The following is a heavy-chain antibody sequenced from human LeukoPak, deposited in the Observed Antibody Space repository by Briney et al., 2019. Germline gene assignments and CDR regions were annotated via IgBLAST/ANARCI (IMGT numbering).Heavy chain of an antibody. J-gene: IGHJ4*02. V-gene: IGHV4-59*01. D-gene: IGHD3-22*01. Sequence: SETLSLTRTVSGGSISSYYWSWIRQPPGKGLEWIGYIYYSGSTNYNPSLKSRVTISVDTSKNQFSLKLSSVTAADTAVYCCAGSYDSSGYYYWGQGTLVTVSS. CDR1: GGSISSYY. CDR3: AGSYDSSGYYY. CDR2: IYYSGST.